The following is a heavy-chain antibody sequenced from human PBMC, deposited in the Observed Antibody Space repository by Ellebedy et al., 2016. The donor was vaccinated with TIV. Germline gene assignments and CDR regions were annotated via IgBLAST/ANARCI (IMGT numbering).Heavy chain of an antibody. CDR2: INPSGGST. CDR3: AASSGWSFIPDY. D-gene: IGHD6-19*01. V-gene: IGHV1-46*01. CDR1: GYTFTSYY. Sequence: ASVKVSCKASGYTFTSYYMHWVRQAPGQGLEWMGIINPSGGSTSYAQKFQGRVTMTRDTSTSTVYMELGSLRSEDTAVYYCAASSGWSFIPDYWGQGTLVTVSS. J-gene: IGHJ4*02.